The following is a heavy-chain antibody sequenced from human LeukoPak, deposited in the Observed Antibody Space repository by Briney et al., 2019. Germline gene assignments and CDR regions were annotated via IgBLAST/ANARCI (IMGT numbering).Heavy chain of an antibody. V-gene: IGHV4-39*01. CDR3: ASWGYSYGPDAFDI. D-gene: IGHD5-18*01. CDR2: IYYSGST. Sequence: KPSETLSLTCTVSGGSISSSSYYWGWIRQPPGKGREWIGSIYYSGSTYYNPSLKSRVTISVDTSKNQFSLKLSSVTAADTAVYYCASWGYSYGPDAFDIWGQGTMVTVSS. CDR1: GGSISSSSYY. J-gene: IGHJ3*02.